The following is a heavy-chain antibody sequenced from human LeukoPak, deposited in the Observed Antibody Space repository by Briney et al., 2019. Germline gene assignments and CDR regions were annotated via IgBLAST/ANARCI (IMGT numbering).Heavy chain of an antibody. CDR2: ISYDGSNK. V-gene: IGHV3-30*18. Sequence: GGSLRLSCAASGFTFSSYGMHWVRQAPGKGLEWVAVISYDGSNKYYADSVKGRFTISRDNSKNTLYLQMNSLRAEDTAVYYCAKVLGDIVVVVAATGYFQHWGQGTLVTVSS. J-gene: IGHJ1*01. D-gene: IGHD2-15*01. CDR1: GFTFSSYG. CDR3: AKVLGDIVVVVAATGYFQH.